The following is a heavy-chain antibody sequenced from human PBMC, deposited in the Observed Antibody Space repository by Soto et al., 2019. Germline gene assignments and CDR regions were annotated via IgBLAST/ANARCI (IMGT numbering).Heavy chain of an antibody. CDR3: ARDVAVAGNWYDP. J-gene: IGHJ5*02. CDR1: GFTFSSHW. V-gene: IGHV3-7*03. CDR2: IKQDGSEK. Sequence: EVQLVESGGGLVQPGGSLRLSCAASGFTFSSHWMSWVRQAPGKGLEWVANIKQDGSEKYYVDSVKGRFTISRDNAKNSLFLQMNSLRAEDTAVYYCARDVAVAGNWYDPWGQGTLFTVAS. D-gene: IGHD6-19*01.